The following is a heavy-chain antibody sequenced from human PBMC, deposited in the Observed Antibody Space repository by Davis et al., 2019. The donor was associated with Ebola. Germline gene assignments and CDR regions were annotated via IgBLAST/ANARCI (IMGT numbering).Heavy chain of an antibody. Sequence: GGSLRLSCAASGLTFSIYAMSWVRQGLGNTLEWISSISGSGDTTKYAESVKGRFTISRDNSKDTLYLQMNSLRAEDTAVYYCAKGRVAASGDWGQGTLVTVSS. J-gene: IGHJ4*02. CDR1: GLTFSIYA. V-gene: IGHV3-23*01. D-gene: IGHD1-26*01. CDR2: ISGSGDTT. CDR3: AKGRVAASGD.